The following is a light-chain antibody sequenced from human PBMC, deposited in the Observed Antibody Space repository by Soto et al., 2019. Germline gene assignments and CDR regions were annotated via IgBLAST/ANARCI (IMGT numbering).Light chain of an antibody. J-gene: IGKJ1*01. V-gene: IGKV3-11*01. CDR2: GAS. CDR3: QLRRTT. Sequence: EIVLTQSPATLSLSPGERATLSCRASESISNYLAWYQHRPGQAPRLLIYGASVRATGIPARFSGSGSGTVFTLTISSLEPEDFAVYYCQLRRTTFGQGTKVDIK. CDR1: ESISNY.